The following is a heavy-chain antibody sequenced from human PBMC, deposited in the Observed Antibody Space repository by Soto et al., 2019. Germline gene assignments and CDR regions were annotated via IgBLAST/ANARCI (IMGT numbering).Heavy chain of an antibody. V-gene: IGHV4-34*01. CDR2: INHSGST. D-gene: IGHD3-3*01. CDR3: ARSRGSVAWLNHIPT. Sequence: SETLSLTCAVYGGSFSGYYWSWIRQPPGKGLEWIGEINHSGSTNYNPSLKSRVTISVDTSKNQFSLKLSSVTAADTAVYYCARSRGSVAWLNHIPTWRQGTMVTVSS. J-gene: IGHJ3*01. CDR1: GGSFSGYY.